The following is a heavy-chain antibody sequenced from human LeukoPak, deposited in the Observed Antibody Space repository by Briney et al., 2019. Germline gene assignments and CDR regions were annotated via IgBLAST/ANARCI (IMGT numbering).Heavy chain of an antibody. CDR1: GYTFTGYY. CDR3: ARDRSCTNGVCARWYYFDY. D-gene: IGHD2-8*01. J-gene: IGHJ4*02. V-gene: IGHV1-2*02. CDR2: INPNSGGT. Sequence: PEASVTVSCKASGYTFTGYYMHWVRQAPGQGLEWMGWINPNSGGTNYAQKFQGRVTMTRDTSISTAYMELSRLRSDDTAVYYCARDRSCTNGVCARWYYFDYWGQGTLVTVSS.